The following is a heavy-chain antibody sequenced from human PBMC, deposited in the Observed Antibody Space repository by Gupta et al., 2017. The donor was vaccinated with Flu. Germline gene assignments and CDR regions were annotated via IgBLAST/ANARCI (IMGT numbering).Heavy chain of an antibody. CDR1: GYNTTGYH. CDR3: VRDREGYCTNGVCRHFDY. CDR2: INPNSGGT. V-gene: IGHV1-2*02. D-gene: IGHD2-8*01. Sequence: QVQLVQSGAEVKTPGAAVKVPCKDSGYNTTGYHMHRVRQAPGQGLEWMGWINPNSGGTSDAQKFQGRVTMTRDTSISTAYMELSRLGSDDTAVYCCVRDREGYCTNGVCRHFDYWGQGTLVTVSS. J-gene: IGHJ4*02.